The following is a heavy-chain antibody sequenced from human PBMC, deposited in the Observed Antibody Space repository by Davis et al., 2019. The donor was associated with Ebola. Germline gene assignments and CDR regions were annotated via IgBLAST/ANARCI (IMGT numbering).Heavy chain of an antibody. CDR2: INSDGSST. CDR3: ASVLQEWELGDYYYYYGMDV. J-gene: IGHJ6*02. Sequence: PGGSLRLSCAASGSTFSSYWMHWVRQAPGKGLVWVSRINSDGSSTSYADSVKGRFTISRDNAKNKLYLQMNSPRAEDTAGYYCASVLQEWELGDYYYYYGMDVWGQGTTVTVSS. V-gene: IGHV3-74*01. D-gene: IGHD1-26*01. CDR1: GSTFSSYW.